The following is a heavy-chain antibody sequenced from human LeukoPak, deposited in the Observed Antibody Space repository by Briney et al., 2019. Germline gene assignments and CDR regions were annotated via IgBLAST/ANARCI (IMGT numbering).Heavy chain of an antibody. CDR1: GGSIGSGSYY. CDR2: IYTSGST. Sequence: SETLSLTCTVSGGSIGSGSYYWSWIRQPAGKGLEWIGRIYTSGSTNYNPSLKSRVTISVDTSKNQFSLKLSSVTAADTAVYYCARAAEWLPPADAFDIWGQGTMVTVSS. CDR3: ARAAEWLPPADAFDI. J-gene: IGHJ3*02. D-gene: IGHD5-18*01. V-gene: IGHV4-61*02.